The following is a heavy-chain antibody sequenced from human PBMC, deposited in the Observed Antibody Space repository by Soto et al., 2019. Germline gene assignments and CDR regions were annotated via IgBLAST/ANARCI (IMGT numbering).Heavy chain of an antibody. D-gene: IGHD6-19*01. V-gene: IGHV1-2*04. CDR2: INPNSGDT. CDR3: ATSRISIAVAGETEYYFDY. CDR1: GYIFTGYY. Sequence: ASVKVSCKASGYIFTGYYMHWVRQAPGQGLEWMGWINPNSGDTNYTQKFQGWVTMTRDTSISTAYMELSRLRSGDTAVYYCATSRISIAVAGETEYYFDYWGQGTPVTVYS. J-gene: IGHJ4*02.